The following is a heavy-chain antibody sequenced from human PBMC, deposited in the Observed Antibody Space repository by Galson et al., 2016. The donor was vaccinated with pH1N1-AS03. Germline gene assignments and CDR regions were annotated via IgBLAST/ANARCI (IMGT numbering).Heavy chain of an antibody. D-gene: IGHD6-19*01. CDR1: GFPFSGYS. CDR2: ISTSGSSI. V-gene: IGHV3-21*01. J-gene: IGHJ4*02. Sequence: SLRLSCAASGFPFSGYSMNWVRQAPGKGLEWVSFISTSGSSIYYADSVKGRFTISSDNAKNLLYLQMNSLRDEDTAVYYCARDGPPQGISVAGSFDFWGQGTLVTVSS. CDR3: ARDGPPQGISVAGSFDF.